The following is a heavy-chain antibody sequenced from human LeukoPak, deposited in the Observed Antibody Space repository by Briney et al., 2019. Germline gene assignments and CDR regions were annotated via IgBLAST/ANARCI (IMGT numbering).Heavy chain of an antibody. CDR3: ARDCAIFVRFFFFDY. CDR1: GFTFNNYA. CDR2: ISGGGETT. V-gene: IGHV3-23*01. Sequence: PGGSLRLSCAASGFTFNNYAMNWVGQAPEKGLEWVSSISGGGETTYSAASAKRRFTISSDNSQNTLYLQINSLRAEATAVYYAARDCAIFVRFFFFDYWGQGTPVTVSS. J-gene: IGHJ4*02. D-gene: IGHD3-3*01.